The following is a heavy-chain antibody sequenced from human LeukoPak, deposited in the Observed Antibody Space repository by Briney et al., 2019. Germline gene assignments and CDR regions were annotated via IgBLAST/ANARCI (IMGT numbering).Heavy chain of an antibody. CDR2: TYYSGST. J-gene: IGHJ4*02. D-gene: IGHD7-27*01. Sequence: PSQTLSLTCTVSGGSISSGDYYWSWIRQPPGKGLEWIGYTYYSGSTYYNPSLKSRVTISVDTSKNQFSLKLSSVTAADTAVYYCARLGNWGYIFDYWGQGTLVTVSS. CDR3: ARLGNWGYIFDY. CDR1: GGSISSGDYY. V-gene: IGHV4-30-4*01.